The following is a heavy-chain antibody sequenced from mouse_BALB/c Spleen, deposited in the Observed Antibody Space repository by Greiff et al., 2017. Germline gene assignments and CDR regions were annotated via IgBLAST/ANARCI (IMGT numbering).Heavy chain of an antibody. CDR1: GFTFSSFG. D-gene: IGHD2-4*01. J-gene: IGHJ2*01. CDR3: ARFYDYDDGFDY. V-gene: IGHV5-17*02. CDR2: ISSGSSTI. Sequence: EVKLVESGGGLVQPGGSRKLSCAASGFTFSSFGMHWVRQAPEKGLEWVAYISSGSSTIYYADTVKGRFTISRDNPKNTLFLQMTSLRSKDTAMYYCARFYDYDDGFDYWGQGTTLTVSS.